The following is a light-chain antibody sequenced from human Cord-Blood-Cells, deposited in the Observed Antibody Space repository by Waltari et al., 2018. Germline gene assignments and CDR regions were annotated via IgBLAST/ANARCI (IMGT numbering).Light chain of an antibody. V-gene: IGKV3-20*01. CDR2: GAS. J-gene: IGKJ5*01. CDR1: QSVSSSY. CDR3: QQYGSSPL. Sequence: EIVLTQSPGTLSLSPGERATLSCRASQSVSSSYLAWYQQKPGQAPRLLTYGASSRATGIPDRFSGSGSATDFTLTISRLEPEDFAVYYCQQYGSSPLFGQGTRLEIK.